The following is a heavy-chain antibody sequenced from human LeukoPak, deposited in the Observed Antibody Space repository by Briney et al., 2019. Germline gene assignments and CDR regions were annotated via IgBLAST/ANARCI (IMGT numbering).Heavy chain of an antibody. CDR1: GGSISSGGYY. Sequence: SETLSLTCTVSGGSISSGGYYWSWIRQHPGKGLEWIGYIYYSGSTYYNPSLKSRVTISVDTSKNQFSLKVSSVTAADTAVYYCARRTAVAGYLFDYWGQGTLVTVSS. D-gene: IGHD6-19*01. CDR2: IYYSGST. J-gene: IGHJ4*02. CDR3: ARRTAVAGYLFDY. V-gene: IGHV4-31*03.